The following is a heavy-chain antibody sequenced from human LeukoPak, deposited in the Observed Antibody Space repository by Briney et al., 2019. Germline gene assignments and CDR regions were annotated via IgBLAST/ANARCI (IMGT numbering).Heavy chain of an antibody. V-gene: IGHV3-30-3*01. D-gene: IGHD2-21*02. CDR3: ARDNAVTGFDY. J-gene: IGHJ4*02. CDR2: ISYDGSNK. Sequence: PGGSLRLSCAASGFTFSSYAMHWVRQAPGKGLEWVAVISYDGSNKYYADSVKGRFTISRDNSKNTLYLQMNSLRAEDTAVYYCARDNAVTGFDYWGQGTLVTVSS. CDR1: GFTFSSYA.